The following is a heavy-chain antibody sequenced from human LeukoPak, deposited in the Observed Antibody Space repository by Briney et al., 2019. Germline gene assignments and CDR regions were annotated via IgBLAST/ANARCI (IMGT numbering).Heavy chain of an antibody. V-gene: IGHV1-2*02. CDR2: INPNSGGT. D-gene: IGHD6-13*01. CDR1: GYTFTGYY. J-gene: IGHJ6*03. Sequence: ASVKVSCKASGYTFTGYYMHWVRQAPGQGLEWMGWINPNSGGTNYAQKFQGRVTMTRDTSISTAYMELSRLRSDDTAVYYCSRNRLEQQQVRGGGYYYYYYMDVWGKGTTVTVSS. CDR3: SRNRLEQQQVRGGGYYYYYYMDV.